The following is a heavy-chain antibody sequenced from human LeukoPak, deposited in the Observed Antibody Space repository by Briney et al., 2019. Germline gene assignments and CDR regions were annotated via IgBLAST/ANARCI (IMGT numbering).Heavy chain of an antibody. CDR2: VFYSGRT. CDR1: GGSISSYY. D-gene: IGHD3-3*01. CDR3: AREGRFAGSDY. Sequence: SETLSLTCTVSGGSISSYYWSWIRQPPGKGLEWIGYVFYSGRTDHNPSLKSRLTISVDTSKNQFSLKLSSVTAADTAVYYCAREGRFAGSDYWGQGTLVTVSS. J-gene: IGHJ4*02. V-gene: IGHV4-59*12.